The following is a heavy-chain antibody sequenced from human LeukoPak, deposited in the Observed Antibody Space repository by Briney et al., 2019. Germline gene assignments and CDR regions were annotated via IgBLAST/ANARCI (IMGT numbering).Heavy chain of an antibody. Sequence: SETLSLTCTVSGGSISSYYWSWIRQPPGKGLEWIGYIYYSGSTNYNPSLKSRVTISVDTSKNQFSLKLSSVTAADTAVYYCARGGAPVDYWGQGTLVTVSS. CDR2: IYYSGST. CDR3: ARGGAPVDY. CDR1: GGSISSYY. V-gene: IGHV4-59*01. J-gene: IGHJ4*02.